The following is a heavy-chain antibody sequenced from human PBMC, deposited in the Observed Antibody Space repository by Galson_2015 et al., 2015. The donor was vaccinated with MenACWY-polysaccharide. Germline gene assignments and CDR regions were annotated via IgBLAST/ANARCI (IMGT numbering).Heavy chain of an antibody. J-gene: IGHJ4*02. V-gene: IGHV1-69*13. D-gene: IGHD4-23*01. CDR1: GGTFSSYG. Sequence: SVKVSCKVSGGTFSSYGIIWVRQAPGQGLECMGGITPIFETANYAPNFQDRVTIAADDSTSTTYMEMSNLRFEDTAVYYCARLSTVASSGGFGFWGQG. CDR3: ARLSTVASSGGFGF. CDR2: ITPIFETA.